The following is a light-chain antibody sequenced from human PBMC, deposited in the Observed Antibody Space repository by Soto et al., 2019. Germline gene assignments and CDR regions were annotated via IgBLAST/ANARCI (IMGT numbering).Light chain of an antibody. CDR3: QSHDSSLSAWV. V-gene: IGLV1-40*01. Sequence: QSVLTQPPSVSGAPGQTVTISCTGSNSNIGAGYDVHWYQQLPGAAPKLLIYANRNRPSGVPDRFSGSKSGTSASLAITGLQAEDEADYFCQSHDSSLSAWVFGGGTKVTVL. J-gene: IGLJ3*02. CDR2: ANR. CDR1: NSNIGAGYD.